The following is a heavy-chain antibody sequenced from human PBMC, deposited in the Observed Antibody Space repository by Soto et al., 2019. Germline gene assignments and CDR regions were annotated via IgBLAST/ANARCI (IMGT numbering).Heavy chain of an antibody. CDR2: IWYDGSNK. CDR3: ARDFTIFGVVITNFDY. CDR1: GFTFSSYG. V-gene: IGHV3-33*01. Sequence: PGGSLRLSCAASGFTFSSYGMHWVRQAPGKGLEWVAVIWYDGSNKYYADSVKGRFTISRDNSKNTLYLQMNSLRAEDTAVYYCARDFTIFGVVITNFDYWGQGTLVTVSS. J-gene: IGHJ4*02. D-gene: IGHD3-3*01.